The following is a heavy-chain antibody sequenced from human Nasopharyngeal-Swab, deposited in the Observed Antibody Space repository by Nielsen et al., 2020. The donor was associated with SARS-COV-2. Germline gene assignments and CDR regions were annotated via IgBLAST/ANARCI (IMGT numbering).Heavy chain of an antibody. J-gene: IGHJ3*02. D-gene: IGHD3-22*01. Sequence: ARQAPGQGLEWMGGIIPIFGTANYAQKFQGRVTITADESTSTAYMELSSLRSEDTAVYYCARGPSSGYYLYAFDIWGQGTMVTVSS. CDR2: IIPIFGTA. V-gene: IGHV1-69*01. CDR3: ARGPSSGYYLYAFDI.